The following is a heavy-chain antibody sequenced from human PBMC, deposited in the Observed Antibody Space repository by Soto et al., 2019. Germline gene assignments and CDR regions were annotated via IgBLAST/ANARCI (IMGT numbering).Heavy chain of an antibody. Sequence: PGGSLRLSCAASGFTFSSYSMNWVRQAPGKGLEWVSSISSSSSYIYYADSVKGRFTISRDNAKNSLYLQMNSLRAEDTAVYYCARDQGITMTSGYYGMDVWGQGPPVTVSS. CDR1: GFTFSSYS. CDR2: ISSSSSYI. D-gene: IGHD3-22*01. J-gene: IGHJ6*02. V-gene: IGHV3-21*01. CDR3: ARDQGITMTSGYYGMDV.